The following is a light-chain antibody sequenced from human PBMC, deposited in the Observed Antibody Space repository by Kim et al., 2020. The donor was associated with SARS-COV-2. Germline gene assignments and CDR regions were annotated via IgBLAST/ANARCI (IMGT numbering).Light chain of an antibody. CDR2: DNN. V-gene: IGLV1-51*01. J-gene: IGLJ2*01. CDR3: GTWDSSLNSGI. CDR1: SSNIGNHD. Sequence: REVTISCTGSSSNIGNHDVSWFQQLPETCPKLIIYDNNRRPSGIPDRFSGSKSATSATLGISGLQTGDEAVYYCGTWDSSLNSGIFGGGTQLTVL.